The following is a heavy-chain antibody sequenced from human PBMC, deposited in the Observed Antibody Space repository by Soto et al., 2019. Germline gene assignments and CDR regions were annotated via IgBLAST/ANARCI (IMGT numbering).Heavy chain of an antibody. V-gene: IGHV3-23*01. CDR2: ISGTGYNT. Sequence: GGSLRLSCAASGFTFTSYAMNWVRLAPGKGLEWASAISGTGYNTYYADSVKGRFTISRDNTKNTLYLQMNSLRAEDTAVYYCAKAGFSSSWSPTYFDYWGQGTLVTVSS. D-gene: IGHD6-13*01. CDR3: AKAGFSSSWSPTYFDY. CDR1: GFTFTSYA. J-gene: IGHJ4*02.